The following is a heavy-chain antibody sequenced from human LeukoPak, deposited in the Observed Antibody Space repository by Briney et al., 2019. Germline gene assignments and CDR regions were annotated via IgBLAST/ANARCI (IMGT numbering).Heavy chain of an antibody. CDR2: IWSDGNNK. CDR1: GFTFSRYG. CDR3: ARGYYDSSGYYLIDY. Sequence: GGSLRLSCAASGFTFSRYGMHWVRQAPGKGLEWVAVIWSDGNNKEHGDSVKGRFTISRDNSKNTLYLQMNSLRAEDTAVYYCARGYYDSSGYYLIDYWGQGTLVTVSS. J-gene: IGHJ4*02. V-gene: IGHV3-33*01. D-gene: IGHD3-22*01.